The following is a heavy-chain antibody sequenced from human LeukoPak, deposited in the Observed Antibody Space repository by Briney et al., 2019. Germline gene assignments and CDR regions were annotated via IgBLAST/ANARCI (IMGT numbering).Heavy chain of an antibody. CDR1: GYTFTGYY. CDR3: ARALSPGYCSSTSCRDFDY. Sequence: GASVKVSCKASGYTFTGYYMHWVRQAPGQGLEWMGWINPNSGGTNYAQKFQGRVTMTRDTSISTAYMELSRLRSDDTAVYYRARALSPGYCSSTSCRDFDYWGQGTLVTVSS. V-gene: IGHV1-2*02. J-gene: IGHJ4*02. CDR2: INPNSGGT. D-gene: IGHD2-2*03.